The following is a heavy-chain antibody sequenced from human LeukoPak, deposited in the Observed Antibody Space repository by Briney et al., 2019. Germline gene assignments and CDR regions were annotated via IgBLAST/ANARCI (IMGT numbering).Heavy chain of an antibody. V-gene: IGHV3-30*02. CDR1: GFTFSSYG. J-gene: IGHJ4*02. CDR3: AGAHVTYGDDFDY. CDR2: IRYDGSNK. D-gene: IGHD4-17*01. Sequence: GGPLRLSCAASGFTFSSYGMHWVRQAPGKGLEWVAFIRYDGSNKYYADSVKGRFTISRDNSKNTLYLQMNSLRAEDTAVYYCAGAHVTYGDDFDYWGQGTLVTVSS.